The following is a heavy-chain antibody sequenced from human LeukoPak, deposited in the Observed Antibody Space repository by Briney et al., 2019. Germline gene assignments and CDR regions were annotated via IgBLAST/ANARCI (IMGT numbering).Heavy chain of an antibody. J-gene: IGHJ5*02. CDR3: ARVVRAGNWFDP. Sequence: GGSLRLSCAASGFTFSSYAMHWVRQAPGKGLEWVAVISYDGSNKYYADSVKGRFTISRDNSKNTLYLQMNSLRAEDTAVYYCARVVRAGNWFDPWGQGTLVTVSS. CDR1: GFTFSSYA. D-gene: IGHD2-2*01. V-gene: IGHV3-30*04. CDR2: ISYDGSNK.